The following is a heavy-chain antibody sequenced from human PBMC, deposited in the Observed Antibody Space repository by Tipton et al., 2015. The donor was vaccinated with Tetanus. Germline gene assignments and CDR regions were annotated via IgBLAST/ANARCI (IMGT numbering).Heavy chain of an antibody. Sequence: QLVQSGAEVKKPGESLKISCKGSGYSFTSYSIGWVRQMSGKGLEWMGIIYPGASDAIYSPSFQGQVTISDDNSIRTAYVQWSSLKASDTAMYYCARHPSQDAFDIWGQGTMVTVSP. CDR3: ARHPSQDAFDI. CDR1: GYSFTSYS. J-gene: IGHJ3*02. CDR2: IYPGASDA. V-gene: IGHV5-51*01. D-gene: IGHD6-6*01.